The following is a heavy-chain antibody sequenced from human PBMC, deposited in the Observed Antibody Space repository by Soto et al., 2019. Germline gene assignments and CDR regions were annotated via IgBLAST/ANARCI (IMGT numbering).Heavy chain of an antibody. J-gene: IGHJ6*02. V-gene: IGHV3-33*01. CDR2: IWYDGSNK. D-gene: IGHD3-10*01. CDR1: GFTFSSYG. CDR3: ARGLTMVRGVIRPLYGMDV. Sequence: VGSLRLSCAASGFTFSSYGMHWVRQAPGKGLEWVAVIWYDGSNKYYADSVKGRFTISRDNSKNTLYLQMNSLRAEDTAVYYCARGLTMVRGVIRPLYGMDVWGQGTTVTVSS.